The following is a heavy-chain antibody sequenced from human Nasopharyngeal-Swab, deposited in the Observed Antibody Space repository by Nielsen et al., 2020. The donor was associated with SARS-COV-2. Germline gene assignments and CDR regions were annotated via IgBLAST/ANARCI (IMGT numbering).Heavy chain of an antibody. CDR2: ISSSSSYI. J-gene: IGHJ4*02. CDR3: AKDRNIRFYFDY. D-gene: IGHD2/OR15-2a*01. Sequence: ESLKISCAASGFTFSSYSMNWVRQAPGKGLEWVSSISSSSSYIYYADSVKGRFTISRDNAKNSLYLQMNSLRAEDTAVYYCAKDRNIRFYFDYWGQGTLVTVSS. V-gene: IGHV3-21*04. CDR1: GFTFSSYS.